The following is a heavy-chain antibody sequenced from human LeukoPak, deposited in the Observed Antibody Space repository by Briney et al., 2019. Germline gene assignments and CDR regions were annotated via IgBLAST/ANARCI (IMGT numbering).Heavy chain of an antibody. CDR3: ARGREEIFDY. D-gene: IGHD5-24*01. J-gene: IGHJ4*02. CDR1: GGSISSYY. CDR2: IYYSGST. Sequence: SETLSLTCTVSGGSISSYYWSWIRQPPGKGLEWIGYIYYSGSTNYNPSLKSRVTISVDTSKNQFSLQLNSVTPEDTAVYYCARGREEIFDYWGQGTLVTVSS. V-gene: IGHV4-59*12.